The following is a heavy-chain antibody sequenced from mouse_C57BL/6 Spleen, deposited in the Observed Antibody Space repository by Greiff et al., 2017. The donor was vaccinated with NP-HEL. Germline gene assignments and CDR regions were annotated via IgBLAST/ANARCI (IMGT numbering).Heavy chain of an antibody. CDR3: ARFDGSSHWYFDV. Sequence: QVQLQQSGAELARPGASVKLSCKASGYTFTSYGISWVKQRTGQGLEWIGEIYPRSGNTYYNEKFKGKATLTADKSSSTAYMELRSLTSEDSAVYFCARFDGSSHWYFDVWGTGTTVTVSS. D-gene: IGHD1-1*01. CDR1: GYTFTSYG. V-gene: IGHV1-81*01. J-gene: IGHJ1*03. CDR2: IYPRSGNT.